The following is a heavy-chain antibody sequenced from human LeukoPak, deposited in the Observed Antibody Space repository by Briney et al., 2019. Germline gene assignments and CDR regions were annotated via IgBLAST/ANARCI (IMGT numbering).Heavy chain of an antibody. D-gene: IGHD6-19*01. V-gene: IGHV4-39*01. CDR1: GGSISSRSYY. J-gene: IGHJ4*02. Sequence: KPSETLSLTCTVSGGSISSRSYYWGWIRQPPGKGLEWIGSIYYSGSTYYNPSLKSRVTISVDTSKNQFSLKLSSVTAADTAVYYCARHDGAVAGDQIDYWGQGTLVTVSS. CDR2: IYYSGST. CDR3: ARHDGAVAGDQIDY.